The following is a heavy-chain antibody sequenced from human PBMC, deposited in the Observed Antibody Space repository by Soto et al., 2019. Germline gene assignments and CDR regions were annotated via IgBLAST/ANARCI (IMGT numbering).Heavy chain of an antibody. V-gene: IGHV4-61*01. CDR1: GGSVSSGSYY. Sequence: PSETLSLTCTVSGGSVSSGSYYWSWIRQPPGKGLEWIGYIYYSGSTNYNPSLKSRVTISVDTSKNQFSLKLSSVTAADTAVYYCARPLYNYDPKDVWGQGTTVTVSS. D-gene: IGHD5-18*01. J-gene: IGHJ6*02. CDR3: ARPLYNYDPKDV. CDR2: IYYSGST.